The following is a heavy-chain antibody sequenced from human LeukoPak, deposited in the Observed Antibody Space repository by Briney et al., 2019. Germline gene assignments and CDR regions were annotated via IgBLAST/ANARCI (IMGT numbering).Heavy chain of an antibody. CDR3: ARLTRKTTVVPPDFDY. CDR2: IHYSGST. D-gene: IGHD4-23*01. CDR1: GGSISGYY. J-gene: IGHJ4*02. V-gene: IGHV4-59*01. Sequence: PSETLSLTCSVSGGSISGYYWSWIRQPPGKGLEWIGYIHYSGSTNYSPSLKSRVVISVDTSKNQFSLNLRSVTAADTAVFYCARLTRKTTVVPPDFDYWGQGILVTVSS.